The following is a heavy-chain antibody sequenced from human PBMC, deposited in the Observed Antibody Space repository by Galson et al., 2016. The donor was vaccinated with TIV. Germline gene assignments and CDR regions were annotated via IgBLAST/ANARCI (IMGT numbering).Heavy chain of an antibody. Sequence: SVKVSCKASGGTFSNYPITWVRQAPGQGLEWMGGILPISGIADNSQKFQGRVSITADVSTNSAYMELSSLRSDDTAVFYCASLMSCGGDCYYFGSWGQGTLVTVSS. CDR1: GGTFSNYP. CDR2: ILPISGIA. CDR3: ASLMSCGGDCYYFGS. J-gene: IGHJ4*02. V-gene: IGHV1-69*13. D-gene: IGHD2-21*02.